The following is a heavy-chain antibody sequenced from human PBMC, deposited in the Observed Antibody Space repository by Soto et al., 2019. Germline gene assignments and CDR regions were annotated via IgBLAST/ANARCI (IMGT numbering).Heavy chain of an antibody. CDR2: ISGSGGST. CDR1: GGIFSDYG. Sequence: GGSLRLSCVLSGGIFSDYGMHWVRQAPGKGLEWVSAISGSGGSTYYADSVKGRFTISRDNSKNTLYLQMNSLRAEDTAVYYCAKKGSGTAMSNAPRNNWFDPWGQGTLVTVSS. D-gene: IGHD5-18*01. V-gene: IGHV3-23*01. CDR3: AKKGSGTAMSNAPRNNWFDP. J-gene: IGHJ5*02.